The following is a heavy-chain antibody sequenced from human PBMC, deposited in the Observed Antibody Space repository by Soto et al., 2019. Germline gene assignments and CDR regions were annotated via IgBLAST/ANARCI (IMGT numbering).Heavy chain of an antibody. Sequence: PLETLSLTCTVSGGSIRRGGYYWSRFRKHPGTGLEWIGYVDSSWSTYYNPSLMCRVNISRDTAKNQFSLRLGCVSAGESAAYYFARAEVESSLRVLEWVIYFGTCDIWRQGSM. CDR3: ARAEVESSLRVLEWVIYFGTCDI. V-gene: IGHV4-31*03. J-gene: IGHJ3*02. CDR1: GGSIRRGGYY. D-gene: IGHD3-3*01. CDR2: VDSSWST.